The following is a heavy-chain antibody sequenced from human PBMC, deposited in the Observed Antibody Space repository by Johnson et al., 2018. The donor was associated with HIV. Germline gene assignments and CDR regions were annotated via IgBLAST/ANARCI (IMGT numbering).Heavy chain of an antibody. J-gene: IGHJ3*01. CDR1: GFTFDDYG. CDR2: INWNGGST. V-gene: IGHV3-20*04. CDR3: ASDVWELLGVAAFDV. D-gene: IGHD1-26*01. Sequence: VQLVESGGGVVRPGGSLRLSCAASGFTFDDYGMSWVRQAPGKGLEWVSGINWNGGSTGYADSVKGRFTISRDNAKNSLYLQMNSLRPEDTAVYYCASDVWELLGVAAFDVWGQGTLVTVSS.